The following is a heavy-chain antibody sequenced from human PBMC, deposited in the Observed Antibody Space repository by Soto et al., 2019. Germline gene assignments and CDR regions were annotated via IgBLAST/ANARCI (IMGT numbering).Heavy chain of an antibody. D-gene: IGHD3-3*01. CDR3: ARSFPRTILGVVIIPWFDP. Sequence: LKISWKGSGYSFTSYWISWVRQMPGKGLEWMGRIDPSDSYTNYSPSFQGHVTISADKSISTAYLQWSSLKASDTAMYYCARSFPRTILGVVIIPWFDPWGQGTLVTVSS. CDR1: GYSFTSYW. CDR2: IDPSDSYT. V-gene: IGHV5-10-1*01. J-gene: IGHJ5*02.